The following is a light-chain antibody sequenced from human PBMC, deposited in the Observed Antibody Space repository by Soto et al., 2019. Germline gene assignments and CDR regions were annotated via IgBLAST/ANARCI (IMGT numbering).Light chain of an antibody. J-gene: IGKJ4*01. Sequence: DIQMTHSPSFLSASAGDRVTITCQASQDIKNYLNWYQQKSGKAPKLLIYDASDLETGVPSRFSGSGSGTDFTFTINSLQPEDIATYYCQQYDNLPLTFGGGTKVDI. CDR1: QDIKNY. CDR3: QQYDNLPLT. V-gene: IGKV1-33*01. CDR2: DAS.